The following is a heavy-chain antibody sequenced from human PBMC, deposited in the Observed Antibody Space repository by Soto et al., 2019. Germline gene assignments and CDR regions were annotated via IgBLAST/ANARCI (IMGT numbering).Heavy chain of an antibody. CDR3: ARSSGGVVGIITEGTNWFAP. CDR1: GDTFTSYY. V-gene: IGHV1-46*01. Sequence: ASVKVSCKAPGDTFTSYYMHWVRQAPGHGLEWMGVINPNGGSTRFAQKFQGRVTMASDTSTSTVYMELRCLTSEDTAVYYCARSSGGVVGIITEGTNWFAPWGQGTLVTVSS. J-gene: IGHJ5*02. CDR2: INPNGGST. D-gene: IGHD3-16*01.